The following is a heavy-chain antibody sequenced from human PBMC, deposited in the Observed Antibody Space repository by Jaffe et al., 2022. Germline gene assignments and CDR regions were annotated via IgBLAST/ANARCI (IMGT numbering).Heavy chain of an antibody. Sequence: EVQVVESGGGLVQPGGSLRLSCVASGFTFSSYEMNWVRQAPGKGLECVSYISGSGVTKYYADSVKGRFTISRDNAKNSLYLQMNSLRAEDTAVYYCARDYYGSGSYPYAHYFDYWGQGALVTVSS. CDR3: ARDYYGSGSYPYAHYFDY. J-gene: IGHJ4*02. D-gene: IGHD3-10*01. CDR2: ISGSGVTK. V-gene: IGHV3-48*03. CDR1: GFTFSSYE.